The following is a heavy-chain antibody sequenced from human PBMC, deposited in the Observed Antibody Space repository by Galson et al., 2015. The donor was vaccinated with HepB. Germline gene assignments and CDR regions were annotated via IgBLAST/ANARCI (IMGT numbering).Heavy chain of an antibody. CDR2: IIPIFGTA. D-gene: IGHD2-2*01. J-gene: IGHJ6*02. CDR1: GGTFSSYA. V-gene: IGHV1-69*13. Sequence: SVKVSCKASGGTFSSYAISWVRQAPGQGLEWMGGIIPIFGTANYAQKFQGRVTITADESTSTAYMELSSLRSEDTAVYYCARDGGYCSSTSCPPYYYYGMDVWGQGTTVTVSS. CDR3: ARDGGYCSSTSCPPYYYYGMDV.